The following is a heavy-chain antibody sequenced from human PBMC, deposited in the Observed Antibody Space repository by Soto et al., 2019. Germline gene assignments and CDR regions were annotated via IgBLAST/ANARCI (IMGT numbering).Heavy chain of an antibody. J-gene: IGHJ6*02. CDR2: IYSSGSS. CDR1: GGSIGTNY. D-gene: IGHD6-19*01. CDR3: ARSLKAVSVPTYYYYYAFYV. Sequence: SETLSLPCAVSGGSIGTNYLSWIRQPAGKGLEWIGRIYSSGSSNYNASLKSRVTMSVDTSKDQFSLRLSPVTAADTAVYYWARSLKAVSVPTYYYYYAFYVWGQGTKVTVSS. V-gene: IGHV4-4*07.